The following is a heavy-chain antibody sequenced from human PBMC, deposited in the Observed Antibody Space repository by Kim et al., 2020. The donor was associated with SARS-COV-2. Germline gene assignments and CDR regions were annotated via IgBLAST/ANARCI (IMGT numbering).Heavy chain of an antibody. CDR3: ARDVIAVAAFQH. J-gene: IGHJ1*01. D-gene: IGHD6-19*01. Sequence: YYADSVKGRFTISRDNAKNSLYLQMNSLRAEDTAVYYCARDVIAVAAFQHWGQGTLVTVSS. V-gene: IGHV3-21*01.